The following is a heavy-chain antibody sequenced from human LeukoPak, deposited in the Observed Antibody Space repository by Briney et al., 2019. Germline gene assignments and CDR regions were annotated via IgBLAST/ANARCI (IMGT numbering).Heavy chain of an antibody. CDR1: GFVFSSSG. Sequence: GGSLRLSCAASGFVFSSSGMSWVRQAPGKGLEWVSYISSRSSTICYADSVKGRFTISRDNAMNSLYLQMNSLRAEDTAIYYCARSLPYGTTWYGRSDFWGQGTLVTVSS. CDR2: ISSRSSTI. D-gene: IGHD6-13*01. J-gene: IGHJ4*02. CDR3: ARSLPYGTTWYGRSDF. V-gene: IGHV3-48*04.